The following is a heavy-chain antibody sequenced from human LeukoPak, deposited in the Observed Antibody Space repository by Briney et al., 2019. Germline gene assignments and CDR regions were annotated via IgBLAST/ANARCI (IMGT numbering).Heavy chain of an antibody. V-gene: IGHV4-61*02. Sequence: PSETLSLTCTVSGGSISSETYYWTCVRQPAGKGLEWIGRIYSSGSTSYNPSLKSRVTISVDTSKNQFSLELNSVTASDTAVYYCPRGGRGFDPWGQGTLVTVSS. CDR2: IYSSGST. J-gene: IGHJ5*02. CDR1: GGSISSETYY. CDR3: PRGGRGFDP.